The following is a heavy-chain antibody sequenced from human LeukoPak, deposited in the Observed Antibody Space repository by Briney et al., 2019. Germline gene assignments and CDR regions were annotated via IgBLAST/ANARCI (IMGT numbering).Heavy chain of an antibody. Sequence: GESLKISCKGSGYSFTNYWIGWVRQMPGKGLEWMGIIYPGDSDSRYSPSFQGQVTISADKSISTTYLQWSSLKASDTAMYYCARHTRASGSYYVDYWGRGTLVTVSS. J-gene: IGHJ4*02. CDR3: ARHTRASGSYYVDY. CDR1: GYSFTNYW. CDR2: IYPGDSDS. D-gene: IGHD3-10*01. V-gene: IGHV5-51*01.